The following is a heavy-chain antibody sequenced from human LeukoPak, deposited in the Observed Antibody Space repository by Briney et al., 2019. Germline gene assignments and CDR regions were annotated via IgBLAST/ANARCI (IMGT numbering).Heavy chain of an antibody. CDR2: IHMTGRT. CDR1: GVSFSSFQ. J-gene: IGHJ4*02. V-gene: IGHV4-4*09. Sequence: SETLSLTCTVSGVSFSSFQWSWVRQSPEKGLEWIGNIHMTGRTDYNPSLKRRVTISVHTSKSQFSLLVTSVSAADTAIYFFATSYDAKVAPFDLLGQGSLVTVSS. D-gene: IGHD2-8*01. CDR3: ATSYDAKVAPFDL.